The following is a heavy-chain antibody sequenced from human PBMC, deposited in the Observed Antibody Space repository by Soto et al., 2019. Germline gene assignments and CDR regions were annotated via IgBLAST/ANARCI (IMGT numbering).Heavy chain of an antibody. CDR2: ISAYNGNT. CDR1: GYTFTSYG. J-gene: IGHJ5*02. V-gene: IGHV1-18*01. Sequence: GASVKVSCKASGYTFTSYGISWVRQAPGQGLEWMGWISAYNGNTNYAQKLQGRVTMTTDTSTSTAYMELRSLRSDDTAVYYCARDTAAGIKWQASNWFDPWGQGTLVTVSS. D-gene: IGHD6-13*01. CDR3: ARDTAAGIKWQASNWFDP.